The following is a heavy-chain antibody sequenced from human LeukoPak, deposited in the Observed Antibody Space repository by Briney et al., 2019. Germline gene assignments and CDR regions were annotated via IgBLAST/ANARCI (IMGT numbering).Heavy chain of an antibody. CDR1: GYTFTNYG. CDR3: SRDGHRRYYYASGSYPSGDY. D-gene: IGHD3-10*01. Sequence: ASVKVSCKASGYTFTNYGISWVRQAPGQGLEWMGWISAYNGNTKYASKFQGRVTMTTDTSTTTAYMELRSLKSDDTAVYYCSRDGHRRYYYASGSYPSGDYWAQGTLVTVSS. V-gene: IGHV1-18*01. CDR2: ISAYNGNT. J-gene: IGHJ4*02.